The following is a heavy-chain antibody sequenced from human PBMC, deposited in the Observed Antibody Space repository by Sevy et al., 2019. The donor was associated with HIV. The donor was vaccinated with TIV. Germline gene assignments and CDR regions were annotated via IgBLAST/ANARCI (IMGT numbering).Heavy chain of an antibody. D-gene: IGHD6-6*01. CDR2: ISSNGVST. J-gene: IGHJ5*02. Sequence: GGSLRLSCSASGFTFSSYAMHWVRQAPGKGLEYVSAISSNGVSTYYAASVKGRFTISRDNSKNTLYLQMSSLRAEDTAVYYCVKGSSSSFFDFWFDPWGQGTLVTVSS. V-gene: IGHV3-64D*06. CDR3: VKGSSSSFFDFWFDP. CDR1: GFTFSSYA.